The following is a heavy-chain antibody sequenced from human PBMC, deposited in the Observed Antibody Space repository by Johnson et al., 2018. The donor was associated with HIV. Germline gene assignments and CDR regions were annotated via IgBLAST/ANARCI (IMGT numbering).Heavy chain of an antibody. V-gene: IGHV3-30*14. J-gene: IGHJ3*02. Sequence: QVQLVEFGVGVVQPGRSLRLSCAASGFTFSSYAMHWVRQAPGKGLEWVAVISYDGSNKYYADSVKGRFTISRDNSKNTLYLQMNSLRPEDTAVYYCARGGEGSWELPTTNAFDIWGQGTMVTVSS. CDR3: ARGGEGSWELPTTNAFDI. CDR1: GFTFSSYA. CDR2: ISYDGSNK. D-gene: IGHD1-26*01.